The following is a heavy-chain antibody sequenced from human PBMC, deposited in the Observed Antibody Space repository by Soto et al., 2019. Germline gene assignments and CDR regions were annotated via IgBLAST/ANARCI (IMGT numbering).Heavy chain of an antibody. V-gene: IGHV3-53*01. D-gene: IGHD3-10*01. CDR2: IYSGGYT. CDR3: ASQPGGGGY. J-gene: IGHJ4*02. CDR1: GFTVSNNY. Sequence: EVQLVESGGGLIQPGGSLRLSCAVSGFTVSNNYMSWVRQAPGKGLEGVSVIYSGGYTAYGDSVKGRFTISRDNSKNTLRLQLKSLKSNARGVYYSASQPGGGGYWGQGTLVTVSS.